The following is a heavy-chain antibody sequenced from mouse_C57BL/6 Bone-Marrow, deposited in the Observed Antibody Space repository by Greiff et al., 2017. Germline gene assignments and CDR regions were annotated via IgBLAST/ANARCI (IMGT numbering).Heavy chain of an antibody. CDR2: ISYDGSN. J-gene: IGHJ4*01. D-gene: IGHD2-4*01. CDR3: AREDYYDYVYAMDY. CDR1: GYSITSGYY. V-gene: IGHV3-6*01. Sequence: EVKLMESGPGLVKPSQSLSLTCSVTGYSITSGYYWNWIRQFPGNKLEWMGYISYDGSNNYNPSLKNRISITRDTSKNQFFLKLNSVTTEDTATYYCAREDYYDYVYAMDYWGQGTSVTVSS.